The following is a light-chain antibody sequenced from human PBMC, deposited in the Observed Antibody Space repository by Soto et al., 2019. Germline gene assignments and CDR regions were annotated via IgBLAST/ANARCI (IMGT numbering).Light chain of an antibody. CDR2: DAS. CDR3: QQYNSCSRA. J-gene: IGKJ1*01. V-gene: IGKV1-5*01. CDR1: QSIGTW. Sequence: DIQMTQSPSTLSASVGDRVTITCRASQSIGTWLAWYQHKPGRAPKLLIYDASTLEGGVPSRFSGSRSGTEFTFTISSLQPDDFATYYCQQYNSCSRAFGQGTKVEIK.